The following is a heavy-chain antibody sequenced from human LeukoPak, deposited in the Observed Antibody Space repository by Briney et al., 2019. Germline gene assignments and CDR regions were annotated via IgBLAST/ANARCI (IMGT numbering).Heavy chain of an antibody. Sequence: SETLSLTCTVSGGSISSYYWSWIRQPPGKGLEWIGYIYYSGSTNYNPSLKSRVTISVDTSKNQFPLKLSSVTAADTAVYYCARGIWDDYVWGSYRYAYYFDYWGQGTLVTVSS. J-gene: IGHJ4*02. D-gene: IGHD3-16*02. CDR1: GGSISSYY. CDR3: ARGIWDDYVWGSYRYAYYFDY. V-gene: IGHV4-59*01. CDR2: IYYSGST.